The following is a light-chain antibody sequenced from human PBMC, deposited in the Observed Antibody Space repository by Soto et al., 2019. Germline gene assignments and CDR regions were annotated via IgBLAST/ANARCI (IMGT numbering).Light chain of an antibody. CDR2: DAS. CDR3: QHRSSWPLT. CDR1: QSVSSY. V-gene: IGKV3-11*01. Sequence: EVVLTQSPATLSLSPGERVTLSCRASQSVSSYLAWYQQKPGQAPRLLIYDASNRAPGIPARFSGSGSGTDFTLTISSLEPEDFAIYYCQHRSSWPLTFGAGTRVEIK. J-gene: IGKJ4*01.